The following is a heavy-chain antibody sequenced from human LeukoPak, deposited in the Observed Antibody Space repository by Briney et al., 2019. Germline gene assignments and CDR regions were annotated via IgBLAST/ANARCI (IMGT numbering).Heavy chain of an antibody. J-gene: IGHJ4*02. Sequence: GGSLRLSCAASGFTFSNAWMTWVRQAPGKGLEWVGRIKSNNDGGTTDYAAPVKGQFTISRDDSKHTLFLQMNSLKPEDTAVYYCTTAPAQVDYWGQGTLVTVSS. V-gene: IGHV3-15*01. CDR2: IKSNNDGGTT. CDR1: GFTFSNAW. CDR3: TTAPAQVDY.